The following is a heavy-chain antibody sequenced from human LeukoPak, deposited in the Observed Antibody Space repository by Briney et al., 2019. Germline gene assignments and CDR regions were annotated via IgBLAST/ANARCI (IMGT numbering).Heavy chain of an antibody. Sequence: PGGSLRLSCAASRFTFSNYAMHWVRQAPGKGLEWGAVISYDGSDKFYADSVKGRFTVSRDNSNNTLYLQMNSLRLEDTAVYHCVREPYFDSSGEPWGQGTLVTVSS. V-gene: IGHV3-30*04. CDR1: RFTFSNYA. CDR3: VREPYFDSSGEP. J-gene: IGHJ5*02. D-gene: IGHD3-22*01. CDR2: ISYDGSDK.